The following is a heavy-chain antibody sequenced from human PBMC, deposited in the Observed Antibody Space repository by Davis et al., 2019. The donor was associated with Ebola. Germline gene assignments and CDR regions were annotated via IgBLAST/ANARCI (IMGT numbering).Heavy chain of an antibody. Sequence: ASVKVSCKASGYTFTGYYMHWVRQAPGQGLEWMGWINPNSGGTNYAQKFQGWVTMTRDTSISTAYMELSSLRSEDTAVYYCARGPSIAARRGWFDPWGQGTLVTVSS. CDR3: ARGPSIAARRGWFDP. J-gene: IGHJ5*02. D-gene: IGHD6-6*01. CDR2: INPNSGGT. V-gene: IGHV1-2*04. CDR1: GYTFTGYY.